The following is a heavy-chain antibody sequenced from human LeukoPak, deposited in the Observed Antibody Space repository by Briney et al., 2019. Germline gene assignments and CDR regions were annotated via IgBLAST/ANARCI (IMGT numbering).Heavy chain of an antibody. CDR1: GFTFSDSG. J-gene: IGHJ4*02. CDR3: AKGRWVQPAGYLDF. Sequence: GGSLRLPCAASGFTFSDSGMYWVRQSPGKGLEWVALIWYDGSNKYYADSVKGRFTISRDNSKNTLYLQMNSLRAEDTAVYYCAKGRWVQPAGYLDFSGQGTLVTVSA. CDR2: IWYDGSNK. V-gene: IGHV3-33*06. D-gene: IGHD5-24*01.